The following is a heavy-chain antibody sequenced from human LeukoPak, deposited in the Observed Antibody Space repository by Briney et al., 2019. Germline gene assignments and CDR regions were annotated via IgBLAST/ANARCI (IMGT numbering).Heavy chain of an antibody. D-gene: IGHD4-23*01. Sequence: SETLSLTCTVSGGAISRYYWSWIRPPAGKGLEWIGGIYTSGSTNYNPSLKSRVTMSVDTSKNQFSLKLSSVTAADTAVYYCARVANSPYYYYMDVWGKGTTVTVSS. CDR1: GGAISRYY. CDR2: IYTSGST. J-gene: IGHJ6*03. V-gene: IGHV4-4*07. CDR3: ARVANSPYYYYMDV.